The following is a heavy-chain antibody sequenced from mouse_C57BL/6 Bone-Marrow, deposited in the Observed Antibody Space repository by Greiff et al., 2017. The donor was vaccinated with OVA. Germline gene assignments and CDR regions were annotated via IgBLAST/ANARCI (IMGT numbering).Heavy chain of an antibody. CDR2: INPNNGGT. D-gene: IGHD2-4*01. Sequence: EVQLQQSGPELVKPGASVKIPCKASGYTFTDYNMDWVKQSHGKSLEWIGDINPNNGGTIYNQKFKDKATLTVDKSSSTAYMELRSLTSEDTAVYYCARWGYYDYLYAMDYWGQGTSVTVSS. J-gene: IGHJ4*01. CDR3: ARWGYYDYLYAMDY. CDR1: GYTFTDYN. V-gene: IGHV1-18*01.